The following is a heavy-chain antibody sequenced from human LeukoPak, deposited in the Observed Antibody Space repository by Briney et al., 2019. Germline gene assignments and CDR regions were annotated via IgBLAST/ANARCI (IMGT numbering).Heavy chain of an antibody. V-gene: IGHV4-59*01. D-gene: IGHD3-10*01. CDR1: GGSISSYY. CDR2: IYYSGST. CDR3: ARNYYGSGSSIDY. J-gene: IGHJ4*02. Sequence: TSETLSLTCTVSGGSISSYYWSWIRQPPGKGLEWIGYIYYSGSTNYNPSLKSRVTISVDTSKNQFSLKLSSVTAADTAVYYCARNYYGSGSSIDYWGQGTLVTVSS.